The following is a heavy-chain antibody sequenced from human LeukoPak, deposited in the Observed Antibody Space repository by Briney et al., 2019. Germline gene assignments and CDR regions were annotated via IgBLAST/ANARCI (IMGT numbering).Heavy chain of an antibody. CDR2: ISSSSSYT. J-gene: IGHJ4*02. CDR3: ARVAGLLTHFDY. CDR1: RLTLCDYY. Sequence: VGSLRLSCALSRLTLCDYYMSSIRQAPGNGLEWVSYISSSSSYTNSADSVKGRFTISRDNAKTSLYLQMNSLRAEDTAVYYCARVAGLLTHFDYWGQGTLVTVSS. V-gene: IGHV3-11*05. D-gene: IGHD3-10*01.